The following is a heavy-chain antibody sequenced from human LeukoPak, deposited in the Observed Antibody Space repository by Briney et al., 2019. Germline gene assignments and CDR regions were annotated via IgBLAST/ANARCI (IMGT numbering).Heavy chain of an antibody. J-gene: IGHJ4*02. V-gene: IGHV4-34*01. Sequence: SETLSLTCAVYGGSFSGYYWSWVRQPPGKGLEWIGEISHSGSTNYNPSLKSRVTISVDTSKNQFSLKLSSVTAADTAVYYCASVYDSSGYYPFWGQGTLVTVSS. CDR2: ISHSGST. CDR3: ASVYDSSGYYPF. CDR1: GGSFSGYY. D-gene: IGHD3-22*01.